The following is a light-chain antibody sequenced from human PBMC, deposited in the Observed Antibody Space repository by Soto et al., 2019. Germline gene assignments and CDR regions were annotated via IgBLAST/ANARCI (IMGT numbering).Light chain of an antibody. V-gene: IGLV1-44*01. Sequence: QSVLTQPPSVSGPPGQRVTISCSGSSSNIGTNSVNWYQEVPGTAPKLIIYSNDMRASGVHDRFSGSKSGTSASLDISGLQSEDEADYYCAAWVDSLDGSYVFGIGTKVTVL. CDR1: SSNIGTNS. CDR3: AAWVDSLDGSYV. J-gene: IGLJ1*01. CDR2: SND.